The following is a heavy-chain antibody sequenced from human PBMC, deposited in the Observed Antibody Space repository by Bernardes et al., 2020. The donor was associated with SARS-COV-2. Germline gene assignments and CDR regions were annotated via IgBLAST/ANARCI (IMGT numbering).Heavy chain of an antibody. CDR2: ISGSGGST. D-gene: IGHD3-16*01. CDR1: GFPFSSYA. CDR3: AKDRGEWVVDDYYGMDV. J-gene: IGHJ6*02. Sequence: GYLRLSCAASGFPFSSYAMSWVRPAPGKGLEWVSAISGSGGSTYYADSVKGRFTISRDNSKNTLYLQMNSLRAEDTAVYYCAKDRGEWVVDDYYGMDVWGQGTTVTVSS. V-gene: IGHV3-23*01.